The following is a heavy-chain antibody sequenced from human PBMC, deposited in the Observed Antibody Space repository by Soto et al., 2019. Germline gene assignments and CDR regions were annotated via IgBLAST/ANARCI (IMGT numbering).Heavy chain of an antibody. J-gene: IGHJ4*02. D-gene: IGHD3-22*01. CDR2: IYYSGST. V-gene: IGHV4-59*08. CDR3: ARQGTLEEYYYDSSGYYFPKR. CDR1: GGSISSYY. Sequence: PSETLSLTCTVSGGSISSYYWSWIRQPPGKGLEWIGYIYYSGSTNYNPSLKSRVTISVDTSKNQFSLKLSSVTAADTAVYYCARQGTLEEYYYDSSGYYFPKRWGQGTLVTVSS.